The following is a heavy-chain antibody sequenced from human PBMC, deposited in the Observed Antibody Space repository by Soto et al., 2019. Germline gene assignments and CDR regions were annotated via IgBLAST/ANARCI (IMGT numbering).Heavy chain of an antibody. D-gene: IGHD3-10*01. CDR2: ISAYNGNT. CDR3: ARDRFYYGSGSYYTRSGPLDFDY. Sequence: QVPLVQSGAEVKKPGASVKVSCKASGYTFTSYGISWVRQAPGQGLEWMGWISAYNGNTNYAQKLQGRVTMTTDTSTSTAYMELRSLRSDDTAVYYCARDRFYYGSGSYYTRSGPLDFDYWGQGTLVTVSS. CDR1: GYTFTSYG. J-gene: IGHJ4*02. V-gene: IGHV1-18*01.